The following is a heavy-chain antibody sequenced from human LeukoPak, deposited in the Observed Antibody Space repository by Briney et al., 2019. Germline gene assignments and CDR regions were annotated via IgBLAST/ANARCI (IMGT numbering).Heavy chain of an antibody. D-gene: IGHD1-1*01. CDR1: GYTFTGYY. CDR2: INPNSGGT. Sequence: ASVKVSCKASGYTFTGYYMHWVRQAPGHGLEWMGWINPNSGGTNYAQKFQGRVTMTRDTSISTAYTELSRLRSDDTAVYYCARDVVHSTGSRTNWGRGPLVTVPS. V-gene: IGHV1-2*02. CDR3: ARDVVHSTGSRTN. J-gene: IGHJ4*02.